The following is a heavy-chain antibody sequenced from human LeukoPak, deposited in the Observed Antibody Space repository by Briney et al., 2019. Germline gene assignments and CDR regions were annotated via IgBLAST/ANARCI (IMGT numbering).Heavy chain of an antibody. CDR3: ARVREDSSGYYFDY. CDR1: GFTVSSNY. J-gene: IGHJ4*02. D-gene: IGHD3-22*01. CDR2: ISSSSSYI. V-gene: IGHV3-21*01. Sequence: GGSLRLSCAASGFTVSSNYMSWVRQAPGKGLEWVSSISSSSSYISYADSVKGRFTISRDNAKNSLYLQMNSLRAEDTAVYYCARVREDSSGYYFDYWGQGTLVTVSS.